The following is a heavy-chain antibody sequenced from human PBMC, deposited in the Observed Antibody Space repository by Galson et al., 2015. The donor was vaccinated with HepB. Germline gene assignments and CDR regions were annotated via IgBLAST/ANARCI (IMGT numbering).Heavy chain of an antibody. CDR1: GYTFTSYA. CDR2: INAGNGNT. J-gene: IGHJ6*02. CDR3: ARGPSNNYYYYGMDV. V-gene: IGHV1-3*01. D-gene: IGHD3-3*02. Sequence: SVKVSCKASGYTFTSYAMHWVRQAPGQRLEWMGWINAGNGNTKYSQKFQGRVTITRDTSASTAYMELSSLRSEDTAVYYCARGPSNNYYYYGMDVWGQGTTVTVPS.